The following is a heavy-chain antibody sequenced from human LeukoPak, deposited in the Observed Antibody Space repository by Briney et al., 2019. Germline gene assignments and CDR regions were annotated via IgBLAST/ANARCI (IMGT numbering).Heavy chain of an antibody. CDR1: GSRFTSYW. Sequence: GESLRISFKGSGSRFTSYWISWVRQMPGKGLEWMGRIDPSDSYTNYSPSFQGHVTISADKSISTAYLQWSSLKASDTAMYYCAREPIVVVVAATHWFDPWGQGTLVTVSS. V-gene: IGHV5-10-1*01. CDR3: AREPIVVVVAATHWFDP. J-gene: IGHJ5*02. CDR2: IDPSDSYT. D-gene: IGHD2-15*01.